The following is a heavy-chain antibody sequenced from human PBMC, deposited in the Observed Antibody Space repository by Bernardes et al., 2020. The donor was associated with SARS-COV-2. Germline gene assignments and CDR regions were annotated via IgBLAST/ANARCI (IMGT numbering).Heavy chain of an antibody. J-gene: IGHJ4*02. D-gene: IGHD6-19*01. Sequence: GGSLRLSCSASGFTFSTSAMHWVRQAPGKGLEYVSAISSDGGSTFYADSVEGRLIISRDNSKHTLDLHMSSLRVEDTAIYYCVKGSIAVAGADYWGQGILVTVSS. CDR1: GFTFSTSA. CDR2: ISSDGGST. CDR3: VKGSIAVAGADY. V-gene: IGHV3-64D*06.